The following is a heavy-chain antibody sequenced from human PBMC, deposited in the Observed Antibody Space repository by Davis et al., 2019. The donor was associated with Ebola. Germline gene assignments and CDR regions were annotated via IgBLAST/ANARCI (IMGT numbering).Heavy chain of an antibody. CDR2: LGTSADT. CDR3: ARDRWDQRYYDWGGCDY. D-gene: IGHD3-9*01. J-gene: IGHJ4*02. Sequence: GGSLRLSCAASGFMFSSYVMSWVRQAPGKGLEWVSTLGTSADTYYADSVKGRFTISRDNSKNTLYLQMNNLRAEDTAVYYCARDRWDQRYYDWGGCDYWGQGTLVTVSS. V-gene: IGHV3-23*01. CDR1: GFMFSSYV.